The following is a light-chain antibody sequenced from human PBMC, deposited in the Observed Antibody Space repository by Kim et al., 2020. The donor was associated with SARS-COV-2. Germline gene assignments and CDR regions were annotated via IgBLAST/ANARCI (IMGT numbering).Light chain of an antibody. CDR3: QQYTNLPLT. CDR2: GAS. Sequence: VSPGDRATLSCRASQSISNNLAWYQQKPGQAPRLLIFGASTRATGIPARFSGSGSGTEFTLTFSSLQSEDSAVYYCQQYTNLPLTFGGGTKVDIK. J-gene: IGKJ4*01. V-gene: IGKV3-15*01. CDR1: QSISNN.